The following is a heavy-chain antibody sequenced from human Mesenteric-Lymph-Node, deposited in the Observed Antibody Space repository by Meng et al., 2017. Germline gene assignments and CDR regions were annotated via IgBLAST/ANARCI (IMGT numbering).Heavy chain of an antibody. CDR1: GFSLSTSGVG. V-gene: IGHV2-5*01. CDR3: AHRRGMSTTGGLFDP. J-gene: IGHJ5*02. CDR2: IYWSDEK. D-gene: IGHD1-1*01. Sequence: QTPLKEFGPTLVKPPQTLTLTCTFSGFSLSTSGVGVGWIRQPPGKALEWLAVIYWSDEKRYSPTLKSRLTITKDTSKNQVVLTVTNMDTVDTATYYCAHRRGMSTTGGLFDPWGQGTLVTVSS.